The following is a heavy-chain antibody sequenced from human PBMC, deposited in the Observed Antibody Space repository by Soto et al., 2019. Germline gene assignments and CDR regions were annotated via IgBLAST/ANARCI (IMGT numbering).Heavy chain of an antibody. V-gene: IGHV3-30*03. CDR3: AAQSGHYDILTGYSAFDY. CDR1: GFTFSSYG. J-gene: IGHJ4*02. D-gene: IGHD3-9*01. Sequence: PGGSLRLSCAASGFTFSSYGMHWVRQAPGKGLEWVAVISYDGSNKYYADSVKGRFTISRDNSKNTLYLQMNSLRAEDTAVYYCAAQSGHYDILTGYSAFDYWGQGTLVTVSS. CDR2: ISYDGSNK.